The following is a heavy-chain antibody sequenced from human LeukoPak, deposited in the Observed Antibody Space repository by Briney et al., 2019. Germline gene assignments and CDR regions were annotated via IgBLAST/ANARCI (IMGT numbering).Heavy chain of an antibody. CDR2: INPSGGST. V-gene: IGHV1-46*01. CDR3: ARGDSSGYYYSTTFDY. J-gene: IGHJ4*02. CDR1: GYTFTSYY. D-gene: IGHD3-22*01. Sequence: ASVKVSCKASGYTFTSYYMHWVRQAPGQGLEWMGIINPSGGSTSYAQKFQGRVTMTRDTSTSTVYMELSSLRSEDTAVYYCARGDSSGYYYSTTFDYWGQGTLVTVSS.